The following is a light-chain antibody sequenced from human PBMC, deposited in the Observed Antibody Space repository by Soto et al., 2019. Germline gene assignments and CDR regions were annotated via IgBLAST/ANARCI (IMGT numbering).Light chain of an antibody. CDR1: SSNIGAGYD. J-gene: IGLJ1*01. CDR2: RNN. V-gene: IGLV1-40*01. CDR3: QSYDSSLSAYV. Sequence: QSVRTQPPSLSEAPGQRVTISCTGSSSNIGAGYDVHWYQQLPGTAPKLLIFRNNNRPSGVPDRFSGYKSGTSASLAITGLQAEDEADYYCQSYDSSLSAYVFATGTKATVL.